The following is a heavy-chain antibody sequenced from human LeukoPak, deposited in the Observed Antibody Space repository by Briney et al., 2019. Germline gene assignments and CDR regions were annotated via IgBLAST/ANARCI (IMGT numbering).Heavy chain of an antibody. Sequence: ASVTLSCKASGYTFTGYYMHWVRQAPGQGLEWMGWINPNSGGTNYAQKFQGRVTMTRDTSISTAYMELSRLRSDDTAVYYCARGDLGIAARPLGWGQGTLVTVSS. J-gene: IGHJ4*02. V-gene: IGHV1-2*02. CDR2: INPNSGGT. D-gene: IGHD6-6*01. CDR1: GYTFTGYY. CDR3: ARGDLGIAARPLG.